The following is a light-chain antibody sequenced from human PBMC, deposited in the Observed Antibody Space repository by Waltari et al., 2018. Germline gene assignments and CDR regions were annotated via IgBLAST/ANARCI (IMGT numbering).Light chain of an antibody. Sequence: EIVLTQSPATLSLSPGDTATLSCRASQSVGSYLAWYQQKPGQPPRLLIYDASNSATGVPARFRASGSGTDFTLTISSLEAEDYAVYFCQQRSNWTPHTFGQGARLEIK. CDR3: QQRSNWTPHT. CDR1: QSVGSY. V-gene: IGKV3-11*01. J-gene: IGKJ2*01. CDR2: DAS.